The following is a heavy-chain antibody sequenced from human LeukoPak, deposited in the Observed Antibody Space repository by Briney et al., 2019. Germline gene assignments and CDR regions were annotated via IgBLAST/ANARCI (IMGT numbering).Heavy chain of an antibody. CDR3: ARGEQKAYYYESSGYLGDY. V-gene: IGHV1-3*01. CDR1: GYTFTSYA. CDR2: INAGNGNT. Sequence: ASVKVSCKASGYTFTSYAMHWVRQDPGQRLEWMGWINAGNGNTKYSQKFQGRVTITRYTSASTAYMELSRLRSDDTAVYYCARGEQKAYYYESSGYLGDYWGQGTLVTVSS. D-gene: IGHD3-22*01. J-gene: IGHJ4*02.